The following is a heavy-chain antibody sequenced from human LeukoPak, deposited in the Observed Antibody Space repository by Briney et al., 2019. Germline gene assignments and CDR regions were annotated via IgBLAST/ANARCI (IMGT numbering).Heavy chain of an antibody. J-gene: IGHJ6*02. D-gene: IGHD3-10*01. V-gene: IGHV4-4*09. CDR1: GGSISSYY. Sequence: SETLSLTCTVSGGSISSYYWSWIRQPPGKGLEWIGYIYTSGSTNYNPSLKSRVTISVDTSKNQFSLKLSSVTAADTAVYYCARGRSPPAVSGSYYTYYYYYGMDVWGQGTTVTVSS. CDR2: IYTSGST. CDR3: ARGRSPPAVSGSYYTYYYYYGMDV.